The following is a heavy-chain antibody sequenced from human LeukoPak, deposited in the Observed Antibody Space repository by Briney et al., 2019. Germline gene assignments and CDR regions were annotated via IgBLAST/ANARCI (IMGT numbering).Heavy chain of an antibody. V-gene: IGHV3-53*01. J-gene: IGHJ4*02. CDR1: GFTVSSNY. CDR2: IYSVGTT. CDR3: ARVLVAARPHFDY. Sequence: GGSLRLSCAASGFTVSSNYMSWVRQAPEKGLEWVSVIYSVGTTYYADSVKGRFSISRDNSKNTLYLQMNSLRAEDTAVYYCARVLVAARPHFDYWGQGTLVTVSS. D-gene: IGHD6-6*01.